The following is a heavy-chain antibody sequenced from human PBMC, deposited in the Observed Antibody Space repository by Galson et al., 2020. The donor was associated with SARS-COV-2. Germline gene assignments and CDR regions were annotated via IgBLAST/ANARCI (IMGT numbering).Heavy chain of an antibody. D-gene: IGHD6-13*01. CDR1: GYTFTGYY. CDR2: INPNSGGT. Sequence: ASLKVSCKASGYTFTGYYMHWVRQAPGQGLEWMGWINPNSGGTNYAQKFQGRVTMTRDTSISTAYMELSRLRSDDTAVYYCARAGPRIAAAGHNWFDPWGQGTLVTVSS. J-gene: IGHJ5*02. CDR3: ARAGPRIAAAGHNWFDP. V-gene: IGHV1-2*02.